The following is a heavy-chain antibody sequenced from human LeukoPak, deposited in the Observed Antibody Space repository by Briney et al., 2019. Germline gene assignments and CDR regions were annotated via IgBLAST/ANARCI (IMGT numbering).Heavy chain of an antibody. Sequence: GASVNVSCKASGYTFTSYGFSWVRHAPGQGLEWMGWINAYNGNTNYAQKLQGRVTMTTDTSTSTAYMELRSLRFDDTAVYYCARRQGTTLSFDYWGQGTLVTVSS. CDR3: ARRQGTTLSFDY. CDR2: INAYNGNT. J-gene: IGHJ4*02. D-gene: IGHD1-1*01. V-gene: IGHV1-18*01. CDR1: GYTFTSYG.